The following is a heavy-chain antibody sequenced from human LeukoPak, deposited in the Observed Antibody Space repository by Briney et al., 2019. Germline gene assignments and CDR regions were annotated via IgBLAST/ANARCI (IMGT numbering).Heavy chain of an antibody. CDR1: GFTVSSNY. Sequence: GGSLRLSCAASGFTVSSNYMSWVRQAPGKGLEWVSVLCSSGSTSYADSVKGRITMTRDNSKNTIFLQLNNVRADDTAVYFCAKAQGAWYYFDSWGQGTLVTVSS. V-gene: IGHV3-53*01. CDR3: AKAQGAWYYFDS. D-gene: IGHD6-13*01. J-gene: IGHJ4*02. CDR2: LCSSGST.